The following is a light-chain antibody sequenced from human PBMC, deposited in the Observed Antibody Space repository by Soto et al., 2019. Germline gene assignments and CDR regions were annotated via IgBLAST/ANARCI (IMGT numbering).Light chain of an antibody. Sequence: DIQMTQSPSSLSASVGDRVTITCRASQTIRSSVNWYQQKPGKAPRLLIHGASNFQSGVPSRFSGSGSGTDFTLTISSLQPEDFATYYCQQSYSSLWTFGQETKVEIK. CDR3: QQSYSSLWT. V-gene: IGKV1-39*01. J-gene: IGKJ1*01. CDR1: QTIRSS. CDR2: GAS.